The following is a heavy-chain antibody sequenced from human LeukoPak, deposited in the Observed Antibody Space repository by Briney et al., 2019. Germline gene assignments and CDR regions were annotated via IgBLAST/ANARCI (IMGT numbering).Heavy chain of an antibody. D-gene: IGHD3-16*01. J-gene: IGHJ4*02. V-gene: IGHV3-7*01. CDR1: GFTFSQYW. CDR2: IRQDGHEN. CDR3: VRDNGGEHL. Sequence: SGGSLRLSCAASGFTFSQYWMSWVCQAPGKGLEWVANIRQDGHENYYADSVKGRFTISRDNAKNTLYLQMNSLRDDDTAVYYCVRDNGGEHLWGQGTLVTVSS.